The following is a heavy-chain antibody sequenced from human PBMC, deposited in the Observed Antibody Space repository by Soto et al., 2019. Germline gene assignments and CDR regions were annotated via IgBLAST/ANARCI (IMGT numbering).Heavy chain of an antibody. V-gene: IGHV3-66*04. CDR1: GVTISSNY. CDR3: ARHGYNYGGGYFDY. CDR2: IYSGGST. D-gene: IGHD5-18*01. Sequence: EVQQVESGGGLVQPGGSLRLSCAASGVTISSNYMSWVRQAPGKGLELVSVIYSGGSTYYADSVKGRFTISRDNSKNTLYLQMNSLRAEDTAVYYCARHGYNYGGGYFDYWGQGTLVTVSS. J-gene: IGHJ4*02.